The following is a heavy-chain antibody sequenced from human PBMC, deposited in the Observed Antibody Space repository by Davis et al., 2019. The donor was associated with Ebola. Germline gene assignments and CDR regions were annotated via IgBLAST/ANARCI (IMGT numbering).Heavy chain of an antibody. D-gene: IGHD2-15*01. Sequence: PGGSLRLSCEASGFTFSTYAMSWVRQAPGKGLEWVSVIYSGGSTYYADSVKGRFTMSRDTSKNTLYLQMNSLRAEDTAVYFCARGSGGNWFDPWGQGTLVTVSS. V-gene: IGHV3-53*01. J-gene: IGHJ5*02. CDR3: ARGSGGNWFDP. CDR1: GFTFSTYA. CDR2: IYSGGST.